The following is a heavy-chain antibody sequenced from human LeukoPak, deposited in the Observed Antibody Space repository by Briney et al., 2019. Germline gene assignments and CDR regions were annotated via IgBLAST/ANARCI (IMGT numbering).Heavy chain of an antibody. CDR2: INHSGST. CDR3: ARSQYCSSTSCHRANKRMNAFDI. D-gene: IGHD2-2*01. J-gene: IGHJ3*02. V-gene: IGHV4-34*01. Sequence: SGTLSLTCAVYGGSFSGYYWSWIRQPPGKGLEWIGEINHSGSTNYNPSLKSRVTISVDTSKNQFSLKLSSVTAADTAVYYCARSQYCSSTSCHRANKRMNAFDIWGQGTMVTVSS. CDR1: GGSFSGYY.